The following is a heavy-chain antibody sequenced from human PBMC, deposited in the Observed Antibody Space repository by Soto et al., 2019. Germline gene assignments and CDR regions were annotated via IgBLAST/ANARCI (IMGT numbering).Heavy chain of an antibody. CDR2: ISGNGGST. Sequence: PGGSLRLSCSASGFSFSSYVISWVRQAPGKGLEWVSVISGNGGSTYYADSVKGRFTISRDNSKNTLYLQMNSLRAEDTAVYYCAKDRFRGAAHPGDFDYWGQGTPVTVSS. V-gene: IGHV3-23*01. D-gene: IGHD3-10*01. CDR1: GFSFSSYV. CDR3: AKDRFRGAAHPGDFDY. J-gene: IGHJ4*02.